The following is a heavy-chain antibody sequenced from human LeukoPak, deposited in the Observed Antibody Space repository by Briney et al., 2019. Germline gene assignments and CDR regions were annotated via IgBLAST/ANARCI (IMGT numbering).Heavy chain of an antibody. J-gene: IGHJ6*02. V-gene: IGHV3-66*01. CDR3: ARWATTGGNFYYYGMDV. CDR2: VFSGGST. Sequence: GGSLRLSCAASGFTFSNAWMSWVRQAPGKGLEWVSFVFSGGSTYYADSVKGRFTISRDNSKNTLFLQMNSLRAEDTAVYYCARWATTGGNFYYYGMDVWGQGTTVTVSS. D-gene: IGHD4-17*01. CDR1: GFTFSNAW.